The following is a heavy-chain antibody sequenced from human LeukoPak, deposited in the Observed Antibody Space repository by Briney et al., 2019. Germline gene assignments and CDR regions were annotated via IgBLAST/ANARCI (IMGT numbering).Heavy chain of an antibody. V-gene: IGHV4-59*12. J-gene: IGHJ5*02. D-gene: IGHD6-13*01. CDR2: IYYSGST. CDR3: ARKTAAGTVWFDP. CDR1: GGSISSYY. Sequence: PSETLSLTCTVSGGSISSYYWSWIRQPPGKGQEWIGYIYYSGSTNYNPSLKSRVTISVDTSKNQFSLKLSSVTAADTAVYYCARKTAAGTVWFDPWGQGTLVTVSS.